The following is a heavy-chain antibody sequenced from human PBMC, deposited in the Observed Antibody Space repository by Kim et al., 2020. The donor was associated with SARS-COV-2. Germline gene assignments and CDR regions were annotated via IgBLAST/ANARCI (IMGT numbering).Heavy chain of an antibody. Sequence: GGSLRLSCAASGFTFSDYYMSWIRQAPGKGLEWVSYISSSGSTIYYADSVKGRFTISRDNAKNSLYLQMNSLRAEDTAVYYCARDSNTYYYDSSGYATDYWGQGTLVTVSS. V-gene: IGHV3-11*01. CDR1: GFTFSDYY. CDR2: ISSSGSTI. D-gene: IGHD3-22*01. CDR3: ARDSNTYYYDSSGYATDY. J-gene: IGHJ4*02.